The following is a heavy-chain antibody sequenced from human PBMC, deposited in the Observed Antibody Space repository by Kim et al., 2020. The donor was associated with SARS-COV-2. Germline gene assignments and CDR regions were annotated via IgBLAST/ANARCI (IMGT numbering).Heavy chain of an antibody. J-gene: IGHJ1*01. CDR3: ARGCAGAR. Sequence: GGSLRLSCAASGFTFSSSGMNWVRQAPGKGLEWVSFISWGSSNVYYADSVKGRFTISRDSAKNTLHLQMNSLRDEDTAVYYCARGCAGARCGQGTRVTVS. CDR1: GFTFSSSG. D-gene: IGHD2-8*02. V-gene: IGHV3-48*02. CDR2: ISWGSSNV.